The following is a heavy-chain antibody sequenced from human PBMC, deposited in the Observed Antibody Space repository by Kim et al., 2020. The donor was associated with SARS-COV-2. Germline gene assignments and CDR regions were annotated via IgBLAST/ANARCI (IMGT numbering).Heavy chain of an antibody. CDR3: ARTSESIAATSLDAFDI. J-gene: IGHJ3*02. CDR1: GYTFTSYA. D-gene: IGHD6-6*01. Sequence: ASVKVSCKASGYTFTSYAMHWVRQAPGQRLEWMGWINAGNGNTKYSQKFQGRVTITRDTSASTAYMELSSLRSEDTAVYYCARTSESIAATSLDAFDIWGQGTMVTVSS. CDR2: INAGNGNT. V-gene: IGHV1-3*01.